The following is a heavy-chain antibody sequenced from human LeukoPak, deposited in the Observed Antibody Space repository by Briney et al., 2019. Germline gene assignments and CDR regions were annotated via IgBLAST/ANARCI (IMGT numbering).Heavy chain of an antibody. Sequence: ASVKVSCNASGYTFTGYYMHWVRQAPGQGLEWMGWINPNSGGTNYAQKFQGRVTMTRDTSISTAYMELSRLRSDDTAVYYCARDLYSSSDFDYWGQGTLVTVSS. CDR2: INPNSGGT. CDR3: ARDLYSSSDFDY. D-gene: IGHD6-13*01. V-gene: IGHV1-2*02. CDR1: GYTFTGYY. J-gene: IGHJ4*02.